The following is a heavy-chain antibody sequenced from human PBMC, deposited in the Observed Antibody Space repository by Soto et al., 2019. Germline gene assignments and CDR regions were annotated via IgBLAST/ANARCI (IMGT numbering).Heavy chain of an antibody. J-gene: IGHJ6*02. Sequence: GESLKISCKGSGYSFTSYWIGWVRQMPGKGLEWMGIIYPGDSDTRYSPSFQGQVTISADKSISTAYLQWSSLKASDTAMYYCARQRRYDFGSTGAYYYYYGMDVWGQGTTVTVSS. CDR3: ARQRRYDFGSTGAYYYYYGMDV. D-gene: IGHD3-3*01. CDR2: IYPGDSDT. CDR1: GYSFTSYW. V-gene: IGHV5-51*01.